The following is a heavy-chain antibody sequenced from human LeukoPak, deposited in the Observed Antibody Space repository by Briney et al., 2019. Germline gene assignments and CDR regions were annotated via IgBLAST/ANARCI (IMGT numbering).Heavy chain of an antibody. CDR1: GGSFSGYY. V-gene: IGHV4-34*01. CDR3: ARGAGDIVVVVAGTYFDY. CDR2: INHSGST. J-gene: IGHJ4*02. D-gene: IGHD2-15*01. Sequence: SETLSLTCAVYGGSFSGYYWSWIRQPPGKGLEWIGEINHSGSTNYNPSLKSRVTISVDTSKNQFSLKLSSVTAADTAVYYCARGAGDIVVVVAGTYFDYWGQGTLVTVSS.